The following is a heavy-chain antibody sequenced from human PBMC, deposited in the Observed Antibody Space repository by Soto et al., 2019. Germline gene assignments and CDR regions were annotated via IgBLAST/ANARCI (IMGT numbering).Heavy chain of an antibody. V-gene: IGHV4-59*01. J-gene: IGHJ4*02. Sequence: WTWIRQPPGEGLEWIGHIYYTGSTNNNPSLKSRVTISVDTPKNQFSLKLSSVTDADTAVYYCARGDYYDSSGFDYLGQGTLVTVSS. CDR2: IYYTGST. D-gene: IGHD3-22*01. CDR3: ARGDYYDSSGFDY.